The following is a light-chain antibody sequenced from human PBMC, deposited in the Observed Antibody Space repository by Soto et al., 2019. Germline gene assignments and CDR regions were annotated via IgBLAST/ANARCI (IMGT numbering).Light chain of an antibody. V-gene: IGLV2-14*01. CDR1: SSDVGGYNY. CDR3: SSYTSSSSNV. J-gene: IGLJ1*01. Sequence: QSVLTQPASVSGSPGQSITISCTGTSSDVGGYNYVSWYQQYPGKAPKLMIYDVSNRPSGVSNRFSGSKSGNTAALTISGLQIENEAVFYCSSYTSSSSNVFGSGPTVTVL. CDR2: DVS.